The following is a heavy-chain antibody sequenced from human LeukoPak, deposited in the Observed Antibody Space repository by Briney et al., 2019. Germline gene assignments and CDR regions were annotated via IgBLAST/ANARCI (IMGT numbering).Heavy chain of an antibody. J-gene: IGHJ6*02. CDR2: IHTSGST. CDR3: AGDTGIVVAGRFYYAMDV. CDR1: GGSISSYY. Sequence: PSETLSLTCTVSGGSISSYYWSWIRQPAGKELEWIGRIHTSGSTNYNPSLKSRVTMSVDTSKNHFSLKLSSVTAADTAVYYCAGDTGIVVAGRFYYAMDVWGQGTTVTVSS. D-gene: IGHD6-19*01. V-gene: IGHV4-4*07.